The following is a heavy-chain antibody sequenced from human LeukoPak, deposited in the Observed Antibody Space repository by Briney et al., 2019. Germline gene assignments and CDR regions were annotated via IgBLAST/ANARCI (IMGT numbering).Heavy chain of an antibody. CDR1: GLTVTSNH. V-gene: IGHV3-66*01. CDR2: IYSGGST. CDR3: ARVRSWFDP. J-gene: IGHJ5*02. Sequence: GGSLRLSCAVSGLTVTSNHMIWVRQAPGKGLEWVSVIYSGGSTYYADSVKGRFTISRDNSKNTLYLQMNSLRAEDTAVYYCARVRSWFDPWGQGTLVTVSS.